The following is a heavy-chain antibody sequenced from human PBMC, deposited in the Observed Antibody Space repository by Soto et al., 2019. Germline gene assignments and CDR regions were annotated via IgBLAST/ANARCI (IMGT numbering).Heavy chain of an antibody. CDR1: GFTFSSYA. Sequence: GGSLRLSCAASGFTFSSYAMSWVRQAPGKGLEWVSAISGSGGSTYYADSVKGRFTISRDNSKNTLYLQMNSLRAEDTAVYYCAKVPVNYDILTGSDYMDVWGKGTTVTVSS. V-gene: IGHV3-23*01. CDR3: AKVPVNYDILTGSDYMDV. CDR2: ISGSGGST. D-gene: IGHD3-9*01. J-gene: IGHJ6*03.